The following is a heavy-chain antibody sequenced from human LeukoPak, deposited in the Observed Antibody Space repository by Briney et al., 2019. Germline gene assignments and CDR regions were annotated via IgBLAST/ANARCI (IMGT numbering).Heavy chain of an antibody. CDR1: GFSFSNYA. CDR3: ATDIVATTAEIDY. V-gene: IGHV3-23*01. D-gene: IGHD5-12*01. Sequence: GGSLRLSCAASGFSFSNYAMSWVRQAPGKGLEWITAIIDSGRDTYHADSVKGRFTISRDNSKNTLYLQMNSLRAEDTAVYYCATDIVATTAEIDYWGQGTLVTVSS. CDR2: IIDSGRDT. J-gene: IGHJ4*02.